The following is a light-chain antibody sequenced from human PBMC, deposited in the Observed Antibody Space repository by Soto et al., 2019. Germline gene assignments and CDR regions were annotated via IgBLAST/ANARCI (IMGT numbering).Light chain of an antibody. CDR3: CSYAATFYV. CDR2: DVS. J-gene: IGLJ1*01. CDR1: SSDFGGYNY. Sequence: QSALTQPRAVSGSPGQSVTISCTGTSSDFGGYNYVSWYQHHPGKAPKLMIYDVSERPSGAPDRFSGSKSANTASLTISGLQAEDEADYSCCSYAATFYVFGTGPTLNVL. V-gene: IGLV2-11*01.